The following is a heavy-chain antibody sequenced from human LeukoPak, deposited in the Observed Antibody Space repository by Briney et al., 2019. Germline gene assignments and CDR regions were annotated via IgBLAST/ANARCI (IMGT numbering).Heavy chain of an antibody. CDR3: ARDQGIYNHRIIDS. D-gene: IGHD5-12*01. CDR2: ISAYNGNT. CDR1: GYTFSSYG. V-gene: IGHV1-18*01. J-gene: IGHJ4*02. Sequence: ASVKVSCKASGYTFSSYGISWVRQAPGQGLEWMGWISAYNGNTNFAQEFQGRVTMTTDTSTSTASMELRSLRSDDTAVYYCARDQGIYNHRIIDSWGQGTLVSVSS.